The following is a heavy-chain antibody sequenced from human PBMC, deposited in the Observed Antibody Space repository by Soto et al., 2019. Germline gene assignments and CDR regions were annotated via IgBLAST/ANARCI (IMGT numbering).Heavy chain of an antibody. CDR1: GFTFSNAW. Sequence: GGSLRLSCAASGFTFSNAWMNWVRQAPGKGLEWVGRIKSKTDGGTTDYAAPVKGRFTISRDDSKNTLYLQMNSLKTEDTAVYYCTTAPTYYYDSSGYYYVDYWGQGTLVTVSS. V-gene: IGHV3-15*07. CDR2: IKSKTDGGTT. D-gene: IGHD3-22*01. J-gene: IGHJ4*02. CDR3: TTAPTYYYDSSGYYYVDY.